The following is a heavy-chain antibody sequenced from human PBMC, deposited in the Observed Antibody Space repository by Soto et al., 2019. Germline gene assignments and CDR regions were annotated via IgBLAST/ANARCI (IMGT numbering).Heavy chain of an antibody. V-gene: IGHV5-10-1*01. CDR2: IDPSDSYT. D-gene: IGHD2-2*02. J-gene: IGHJ3*02. Sequence: PGESLKISCKGSGYSFTSYWISWVRQMPGKXLEWMGRIDPSDSYTNYSPSFQGHVTISADKSISTAYLQWSSLKASDTAMYYCARCVDRSSTSCYRRAFDIWGQGTMVTVSS. CDR1: GYSFTSYW. CDR3: ARCVDRSSTSCYRRAFDI.